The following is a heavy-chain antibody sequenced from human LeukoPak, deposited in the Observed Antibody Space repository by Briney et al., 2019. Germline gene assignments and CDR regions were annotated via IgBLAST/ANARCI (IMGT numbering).Heavy chain of an antibody. V-gene: IGHV3-21*01. CDR3: ASEIYYYDSKRGEFDY. CDR2: ISSSSSYI. J-gene: IGHJ4*02. D-gene: IGHD3-22*01. CDR1: GFTFSSYS. Sequence: GGSLRLSCAASGFTFSSYSMNWVRQAPGKGLEWVSSISSSSSYIYYADSVRGRFTISRDNAKNSLYLQMNSLRAEDTAVYYCASEIYYYDSKRGEFDYWGQGTLVTVSS.